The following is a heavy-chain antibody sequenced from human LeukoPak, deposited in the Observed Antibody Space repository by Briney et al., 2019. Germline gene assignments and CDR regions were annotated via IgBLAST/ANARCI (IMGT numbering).Heavy chain of an antibody. CDR1: GFTFSSYA. D-gene: IGHD1-26*01. Sequence: GGSLRLSCAASGFTFSSYAMIWVRQAPGKGLEWVSAISGSGGSTYYADSVKGRFTISRDNSKNTLYLHMNSLRTEDTAVYYCAKGASIVGATIGGYWGQGTLVTVSS. V-gene: IGHV3-23*01. CDR3: AKGASIVGATIGGY. J-gene: IGHJ4*02. CDR2: ISGSGGST.